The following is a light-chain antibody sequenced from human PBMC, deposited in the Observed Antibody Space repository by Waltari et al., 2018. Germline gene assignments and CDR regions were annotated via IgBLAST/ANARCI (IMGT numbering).Light chain of an antibody. Sequence: QSVLTQPPSASGTPGQRVTISCSGSPSNNGRHYLTWYQHLPGTAPKLLIYRNNQRPSGVPDRFSGSKSGTSASLAISGLRSDDEADYFCAAWDDSLSGWVFGGGTKLSVL. CDR3: AAWDDSLSGWV. CDR1: PSNNGRHY. V-gene: IGLV1-47*01. CDR2: RNN. J-gene: IGLJ3*02.